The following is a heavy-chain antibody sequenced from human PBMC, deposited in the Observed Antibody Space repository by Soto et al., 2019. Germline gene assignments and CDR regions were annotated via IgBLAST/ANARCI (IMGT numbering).Heavy chain of an antibody. CDR1: GFTFSTYI. CDR2: ISSSSSTI. Sequence: PGGSLRLSCAASGFTFSTYIMNWVRQAPGKGLEWVSDISSSSSTIYYADSVKGRFTISRDNAKNSLYLQMNSLRAEDTAVYYCARSPQLLSWFDPWGQGTLVTVSS. D-gene: IGHD2-2*01. CDR3: ARSPQLLSWFDP. V-gene: IGHV3-48*04. J-gene: IGHJ5*02.